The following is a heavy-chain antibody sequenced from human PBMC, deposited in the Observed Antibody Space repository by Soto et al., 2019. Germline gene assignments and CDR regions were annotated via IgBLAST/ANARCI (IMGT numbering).Heavy chain of an antibody. J-gene: IGHJ4*02. D-gene: IGHD2-21*02. CDR2: IYYSGST. CDR1: GGSISSSSYY. Sequence: QLQLQESGPGLVKPSETLSLTCTVSGGSISSSSYYWGWIRQPPGKGLEWIGTIYYSGSTYYNPSFKSRLTISVDTSRNQFSLNLTSVTAADTAVYYCVRQVVTFDYWGQGTLVTVSS. V-gene: IGHV4-39*01. CDR3: VRQVVTFDY.